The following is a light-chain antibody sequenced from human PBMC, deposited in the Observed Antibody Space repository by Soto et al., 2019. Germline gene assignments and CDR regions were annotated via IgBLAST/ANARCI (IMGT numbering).Light chain of an antibody. V-gene: IGKV3-15*01. CDR3: QQYFEWPPMT. CDR1: ETVATN. J-gene: IGKJ1*01. CDR2: GAS. Sequence: EVVMTQSPATLSVSPGERATLSCRASETVATNLAWYQQKPGQAPRLLISGASTRAAGISDRFRGSGSGTEFRLTISSLRSEDSAIYYCQQYFEWPPMTFGQGTKVDIK.